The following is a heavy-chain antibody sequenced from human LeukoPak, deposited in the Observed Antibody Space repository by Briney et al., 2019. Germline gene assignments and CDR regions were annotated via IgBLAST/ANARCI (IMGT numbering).Heavy chain of an antibody. CDR3: VRDRELNY. V-gene: IGHV4-59*01. D-gene: IGHD3-10*01. CDR2: IYNSGNT. CDR1: GGSISTYY. Sequence: SETLSLTCTVSGGSISTYYWSWIRQPPGKGLEWIGYIYNSGNTNYNPSFKSRVTIPEDTPKNQFSLKLSSVTAAGTAVYYCVRDRELNYWGQGTLVTVSS. J-gene: IGHJ4*02.